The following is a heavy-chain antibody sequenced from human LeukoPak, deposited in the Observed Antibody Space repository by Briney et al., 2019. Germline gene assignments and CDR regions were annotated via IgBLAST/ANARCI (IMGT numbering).Heavy chain of an antibody. CDR2: IYYSGST. D-gene: IGHD4-11*01. CDR3: ARSGSNSYYFDY. CDR1: GGSISSYY. Sequence: SETLSLTCTVSGGSISSYYWSWIRQPPGKGLEWIGYIYYSGSTNYNPSLKSRVTISVDTSTNQFSLKLSSVTAADTAVYYCARSGSNSYYFDYWGQGTLVTVSS. V-gene: IGHV4-59*01. J-gene: IGHJ4*02.